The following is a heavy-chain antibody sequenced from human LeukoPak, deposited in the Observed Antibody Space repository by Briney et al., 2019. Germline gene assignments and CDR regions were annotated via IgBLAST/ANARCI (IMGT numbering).Heavy chain of an antibody. CDR3: AELGITMIGGV. J-gene: IGHJ6*04. CDR1: GFTFSSYG. D-gene: IGHD3-10*02. V-gene: IGHV3-23*01. CDR2: ISGSGGST. Sequence: GGTLRLSCAASGFTFSSYGMSWVRQAPGKGLEWVSVISGSGGSTYYADSVKGRFTISRDNSKNTLYLQMNSLRAEDTAVYYCAELGITMIGGVWGKGTTVTISS.